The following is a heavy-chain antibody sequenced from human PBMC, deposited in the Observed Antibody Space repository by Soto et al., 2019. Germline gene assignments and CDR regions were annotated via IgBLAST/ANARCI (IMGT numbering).Heavy chain of an antibody. D-gene: IGHD2-2*02. CDR1: GFTFSSDL. J-gene: IGHJ6*02. V-gene: IGHV3-7*01. CDR2: IKRDGSEK. CDR3: EIAGKVVVPAAIPYYYGMDV. Sequence: WGSLRLTCTASGFTFSSDLMSWVRLSPGTGLEWVSNIKRDGSEKYYVDSVKGRLTIARDSAKYSLYLQMNSLRAEDTALYYCEIAGKVVVPAAIPYYYGMDVWGQGTTVTVSS.